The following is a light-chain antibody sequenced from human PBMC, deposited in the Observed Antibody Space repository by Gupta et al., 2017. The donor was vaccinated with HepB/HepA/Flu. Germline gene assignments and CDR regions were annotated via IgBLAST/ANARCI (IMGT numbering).Light chain of an antibody. CDR1: KLGDKY. CDR3: QAWDSSTVV. J-gene: IGLJ2*01. CDR2: QDN. Sequence: SYELTQPPSVSVSPGQTASITCSGDKLGDKYACWYQQKPGQSPVLVIYQDNKRTSGIPEPFSGSNSGNTATLTISGTQAMDEADYYCQAWDSSTVVFGGGTKLTVL. V-gene: IGLV3-1*01.